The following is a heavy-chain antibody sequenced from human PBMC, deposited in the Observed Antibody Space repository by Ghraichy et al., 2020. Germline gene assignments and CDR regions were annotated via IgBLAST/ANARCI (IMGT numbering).Heavy chain of an antibody. D-gene: IGHD3-10*01. CDR3: ARDERAPYGPWNWFDP. V-gene: IGHV4-59*01. Sequence: SETLSLTCTVSGGSISSYYWSWIRQPPGKGLEWIGYIYYSGSTNYNPSLKSRVTISVDTSKNQFSLKLSSVTAADTAVYYCARDERAPYGPWNWFDPWGQGTLVTVSS. CDR2: IYYSGST. J-gene: IGHJ5*02. CDR1: GGSISSYY.